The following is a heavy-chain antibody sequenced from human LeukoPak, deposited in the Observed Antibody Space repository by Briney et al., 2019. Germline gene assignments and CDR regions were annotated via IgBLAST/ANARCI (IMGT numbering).Heavy chain of an antibody. J-gene: IGHJ4*02. Sequence: GGSLRLSCAASGFTFNSYAMSWVRQAPGKGLEWVSTIGFGDDSAYYADSVKGRFTISRDNSKNTLYLQMNYLRAEDTAVYYCAKYITIFEKFDYWGQGALVTVSS. CDR2: IGFGDDSA. D-gene: IGHD3-3*01. V-gene: IGHV3-23*01. CDR3: AKYITIFEKFDY. CDR1: GFTFNSYA.